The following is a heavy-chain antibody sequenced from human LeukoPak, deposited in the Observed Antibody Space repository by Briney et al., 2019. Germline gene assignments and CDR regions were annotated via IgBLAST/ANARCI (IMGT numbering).Heavy chain of an antibody. CDR1: GDSVSGNRVA. J-gene: IGHJ6*02. CDR2: TYYRSKWYN. CDR3: ARMNREGDILTGYPRWGYYYYGMDV. D-gene: IGHD3-9*01. Sequence: SQTLSLTCAISGDSVSGNRVAWNWIRQSPSRGLEWLGRTYYRSKWYNDFAPSVKSRITIDPDTSKNQFSLKLSSVTAADTAVYYCARMNREGDILTGYPRWGYYYYGMDVWGQGTTVTVSS. V-gene: IGHV6-1*01.